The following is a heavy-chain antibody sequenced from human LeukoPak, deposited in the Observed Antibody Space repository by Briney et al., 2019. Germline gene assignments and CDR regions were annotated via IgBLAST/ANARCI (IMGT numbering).Heavy chain of an antibody. CDR1: GFTFTNYA. D-gene: IGHD3-10*01. CDR2: FGGGAA. J-gene: IGHJ3*02. CDR3: ARLSGSFDM. Sequence: GGSLSLSCTASGFTFTNYAMAWVRQAPGEGLEWVSAFGGGAAYYADSVKGRFTISRDNSKNTLYLQLSSLRADDTAIYYCARLSGSFDMWGQGTMVTVSS. V-gene: IGHV3-23*01.